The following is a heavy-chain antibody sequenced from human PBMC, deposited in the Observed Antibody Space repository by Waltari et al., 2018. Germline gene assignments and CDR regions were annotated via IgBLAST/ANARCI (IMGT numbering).Heavy chain of an antibody. CDR1: GGTFSSYA. CDR3: AAGRLRYCSSTSCQPNPYDY. Sequence: QVQLVQSGAEVRKPGSSVKVSCKASGGTFSSYAISWVRQAPGQGLGWMGGIIPILGIANYAQKFQGRVTITADESTSTAYMELSSLRSEDTAVYYWAAGRLRYCSSTSCQPNPYDYWGQGTLVTVSS. CDR2: IIPILGIA. V-gene: IGHV1-69*04. D-gene: IGHD2-2*01. J-gene: IGHJ4*02.